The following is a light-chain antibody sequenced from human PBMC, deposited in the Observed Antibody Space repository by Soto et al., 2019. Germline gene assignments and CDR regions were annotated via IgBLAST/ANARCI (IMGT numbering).Light chain of an antibody. CDR1: PSVSSNY. CDR2: DIS. Sequence: PGERATLSCRASPSVSSNYLGYHQHTPFQSPRLLSYDISNGATGIPARFSGGGSGTDFTLTISSLQPDDFATYYCQQYNSYWTFGQGTKVDIK. V-gene: IGKV3D-7*01. J-gene: IGKJ1*01. CDR3: QQYNSYWT.